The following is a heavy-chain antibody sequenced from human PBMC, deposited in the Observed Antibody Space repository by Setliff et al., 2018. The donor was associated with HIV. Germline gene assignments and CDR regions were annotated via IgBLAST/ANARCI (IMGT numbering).Heavy chain of an antibody. J-gene: IGHJ5*02. CDR3: ILPCTSGWHNWLDP. CDR2: IRSKADKYAT. CDR1: GFTFSGAE. V-gene: IGHV3-73*01. Sequence: GESLKISCAASGFTFSGAEIHWVRQASGKGLEWVGHIRSKADKYATEYGASAKGRFIISRDDSKKTAYLQMSSLKTEDTAMYYCILPCTSGWHNWLDPWGQGILVTVSS. D-gene: IGHD6-19*01.